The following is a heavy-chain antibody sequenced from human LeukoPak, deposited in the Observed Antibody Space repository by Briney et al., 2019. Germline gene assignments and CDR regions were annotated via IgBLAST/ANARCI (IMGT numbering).Heavy chain of an antibody. V-gene: IGHV3-23*01. CDR1: GFTFSRYS. J-gene: IGHJ4*02. CDR2: ISASGLST. Sequence: GGSLGLSCAASGFTFSRYSMNWVRQAPGKGLEYVSPISASGLSTYYTDSVRGRFTNSRDNSKNTLYLQMHSLRAEDTAVYYCAKETSITGAGDFWGQGALVTVSS. CDR3: AKETSITGAGDF. D-gene: IGHD1-20*01.